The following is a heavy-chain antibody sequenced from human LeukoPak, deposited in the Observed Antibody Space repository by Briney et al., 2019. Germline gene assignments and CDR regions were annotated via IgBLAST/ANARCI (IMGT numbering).Heavy chain of an antibody. CDR2: FDPEDGET. CDR1: GYTLTELS. D-gene: IGHD2-2*01. Sequence: ASVKVSCRVSGYTLTELSMHWVRQAPGKGLEWMGGFDPEDGETIYAQKFQGRVTMTEDTSTDTAYMELSSLRSEDTAVYYCATRGEEQLLRTGYYYYYGMDVWGQGTTVTVSS. J-gene: IGHJ6*02. CDR3: ATRGEEQLLRTGYYYYYGMDV. V-gene: IGHV1-24*01.